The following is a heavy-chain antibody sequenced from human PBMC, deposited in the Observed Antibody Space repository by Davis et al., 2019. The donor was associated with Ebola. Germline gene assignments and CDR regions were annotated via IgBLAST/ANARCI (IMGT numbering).Heavy chain of an antibody. Sequence: PGGSLRLSCAASGFTFSNFAMHWVRQAPGKGLEWVTVISYEGRNKYYADSVKGRFTISRDNSKNTLYLQMNSLRAEDTAVYYCAREGMEQCFDIWGQGTMVIVSS. D-gene: IGHD6-19*01. J-gene: IGHJ3*02. V-gene: IGHV3-30*04. CDR2: ISYEGRNK. CDR1: GFTFSNFA. CDR3: AREGMEQCFDI.